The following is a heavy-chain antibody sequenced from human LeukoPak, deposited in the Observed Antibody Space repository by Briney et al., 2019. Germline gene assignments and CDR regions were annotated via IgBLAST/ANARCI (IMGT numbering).Heavy chain of an antibody. CDR1: GYTFTSYG. CDR2: ISAYNGNT. D-gene: IGHD2-15*01. J-gene: IGHJ4*02. CDR3: ARLLGLNCSGGSCYSRMVGGFDY. Sequence: ASVKVSCKASGYTFTSYGISWVRQAPGQGLEWMGWISAYNGNTNYAQKLQGRVTMTTDTSTSTAYMELRSLRSDDTAVYYCARLLGLNCSGGSCYSRMVGGFDYWGQGTLVTVSS. V-gene: IGHV1-18*01.